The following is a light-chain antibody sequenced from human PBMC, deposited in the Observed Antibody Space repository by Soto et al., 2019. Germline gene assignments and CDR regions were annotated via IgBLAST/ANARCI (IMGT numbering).Light chain of an antibody. CDR1: QSVSSSY. CDR2: GAS. CDR3: QQYET. V-gene: IGKV3-20*01. J-gene: IGKJ3*01. Sequence: EIVLTQSPGTLSLSPGERATLSCRASQSVSSSYLAWYQQKPGQAPRLLIYGASSRATGIPDRFSGSGSGTDFTLTISRLEPEDFAVYYCQQYETFGP.